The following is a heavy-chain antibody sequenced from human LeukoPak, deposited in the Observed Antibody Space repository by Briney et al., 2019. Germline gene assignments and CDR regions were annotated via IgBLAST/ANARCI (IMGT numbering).Heavy chain of an antibody. Sequence: SETLSLTCTVSGGSIGTYYWSWIRQPPGKGLEWIGYVHYSGCTKYHPSLKSRVTISVDTSKNYFSLKLRSVTPADTAVYYCARTENWFDPWGQGTLVTVSS. V-gene: IGHV4-59*01. CDR1: GGSIGTYY. D-gene: IGHD1-14*01. CDR2: VHYSGCT. CDR3: ARTENWFDP. J-gene: IGHJ5*02.